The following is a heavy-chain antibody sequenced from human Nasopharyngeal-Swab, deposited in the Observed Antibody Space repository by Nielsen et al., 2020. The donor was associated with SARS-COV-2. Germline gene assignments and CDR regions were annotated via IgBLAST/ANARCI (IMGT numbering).Heavy chain of an antibody. Sequence: SETLSLTCTVSGGSVSSGSYYWSWIRQPPGKGLEWIGYIYYSGSTNYNPSLKSRVTISVDTSKNQFSLKLSSATAADTAVYYCARTVGATPRGAFDIWGQGTMVTVSS. CDR3: ARTVGATPRGAFDI. CDR1: GGSVSSGSYY. CDR2: IYYSGST. J-gene: IGHJ3*02. V-gene: IGHV4-61*01. D-gene: IGHD1-26*01.